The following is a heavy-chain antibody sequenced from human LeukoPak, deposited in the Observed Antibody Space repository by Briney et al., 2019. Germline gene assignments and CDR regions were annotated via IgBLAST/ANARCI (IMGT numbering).Heavy chain of an antibody. V-gene: IGHV4-59*01. CDR3: ARSLPLGELTFRPFFDF. Sequence: SETLSLTCAVSGGSISGYYWSWIRQPPGKGLEWIGYIYHTGNSNYNPSLRSRVTVSVDTSKNQFSLELTSVTAADTAVYYCARSLPLGELTFRPFFDFWGRENLVIVSS. D-gene: IGHD3-16*01. CDR2: IYHTGNS. CDR1: GGSISGYY. J-gene: IGHJ4*02.